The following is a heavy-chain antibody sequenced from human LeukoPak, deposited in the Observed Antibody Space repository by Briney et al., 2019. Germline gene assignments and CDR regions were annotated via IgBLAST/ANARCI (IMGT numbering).Heavy chain of an antibody. V-gene: IGHV3-23*01. J-gene: IGHJ6*03. D-gene: IGHD3-10*01. CDR3: AKCGSGSLYYYYYMDV. CDR1: GFTFSSYA. Sequence: GGSLRLSCAASGFTFSSYAMSWVRQAPGKGLEWVSAISGSGGSTYYADSVKGRLTISRDNSKNTLYLQMNSLRAEDTAVYYCAKCGSGSLYYYYYMDVWGKGTTVTVSS. CDR2: ISGSGGST.